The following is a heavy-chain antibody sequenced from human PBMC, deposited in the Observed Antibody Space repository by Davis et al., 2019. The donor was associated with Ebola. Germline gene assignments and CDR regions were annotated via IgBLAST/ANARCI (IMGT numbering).Heavy chain of an antibody. CDR2: IFAGGGT. D-gene: IGHD1-14*01. J-gene: IGHJ3*02. Sequence: GESLKISCAASGFTFSNYSMNWVRQAPGKGLEWVSVIFAGGGTFFADSVKGRFTVSRDDSKNTVYLQMNSLRPEDSAMYYCARVGPPEALDIWGQGTMVTVSS. CDR1: GFTFSNYS. CDR3: ARVGPPEALDI. V-gene: IGHV3-53*05.